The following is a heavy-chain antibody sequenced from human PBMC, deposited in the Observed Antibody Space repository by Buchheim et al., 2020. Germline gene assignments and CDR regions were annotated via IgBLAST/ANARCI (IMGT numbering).Heavy chain of an antibody. D-gene: IGHD4-17*01. CDR2: IYSGGST. CDR1: GFDFSNSW. CDR3: ATVIKYYFDY. Sequence: EVQLVESGGGLVQPGGSLRLSCAASGFDFSNSWMHWVRQAPGKGLEWVSVIYSGGSTYYADSVKGGFTISRDNSKNTLYIQMNSLRAEDTAVYYCATVIKYYFDYWGQGTL. V-gene: IGHV3-66*02. J-gene: IGHJ4*01.